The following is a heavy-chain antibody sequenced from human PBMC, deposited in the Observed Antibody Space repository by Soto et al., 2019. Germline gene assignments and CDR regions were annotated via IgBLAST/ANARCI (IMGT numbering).Heavy chain of an antibody. CDR1: GGSISNSY. CDR3: ARHRKYDILNGSDYYYGMDV. Sequence: SETLSLTCTVSGGSISNSYCSWIRQPPWKGLEWIGYMYYTGITSYNPSLKSRVTISVDRSKNQLSLKLSSVTAADTAVYYCARHRKYDILNGSDYYYGMDVFVELTTVAVCS. D-gene: IGHD3-9*01. V-gene: IGHV4-59*01. J-gene: IGHJ6*04. CDR2: MYYTGIT.